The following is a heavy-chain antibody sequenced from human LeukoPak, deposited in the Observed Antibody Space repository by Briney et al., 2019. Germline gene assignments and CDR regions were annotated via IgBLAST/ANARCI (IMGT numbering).Heavy chain of an antibody. J-gene: IGHJ4*02. D-gene: IGHD3-3*01. CDR1: GGSISSNY. Sequence: SETLSLTCTVSGGSISSNYWSWIRQPPGKGLQWIGYISYSGSTNYNPSLQSRVTIPVDTSKNHFSLRLNSVTAADTAVYYCARGMEGDYWGQGTLVTVSS. CDR2: ISYSGST. CDR3: ARGMEGDY. V-gene: IGHV4-59*01.